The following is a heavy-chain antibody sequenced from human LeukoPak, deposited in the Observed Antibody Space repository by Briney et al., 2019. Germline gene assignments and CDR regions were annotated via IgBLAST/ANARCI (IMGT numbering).Heavy chain of an antibody. CDR3: AKLFLTMIVVVIPYYFDY. V-gene: IGHV3-23*01. D-gene: IGHD3-22*01. Sequence: GGSLRLSCAASGFTFSSYAMSWVRQAPGKGLEWVSAISGSGGSTYYADSVKGRFTISRDNSKNTLYLQINSLRAEDTAVYYCAKLFLTMIVVVIPYYFDYWGQGTLVTVSS. J-gene: IGHJ4*02. CDR2: ISGSGGST. CDR1: GFTFSSYA.